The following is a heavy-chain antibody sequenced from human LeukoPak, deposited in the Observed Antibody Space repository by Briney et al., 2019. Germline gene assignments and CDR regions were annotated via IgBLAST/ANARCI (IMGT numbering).Heavy chain of an antibody. J-gene: IGHJ4*02. Sequence: AGGSLRLSCAASGLTFSDYHMSWIRQAPGKGLEWVSHISDNGRTKYYANSVQGRFTVSRDNAKNSLYLQMNSLRADDTAVYYCATVHFGYFTFWGQGTLVPVSS. CDR1: GLTFSDYH. CDR3: ATVHFGYFTF. V-gene: IGHV3-11*01. CDR2: ISDNGRTK. D-gene: IGHD3-3*01.